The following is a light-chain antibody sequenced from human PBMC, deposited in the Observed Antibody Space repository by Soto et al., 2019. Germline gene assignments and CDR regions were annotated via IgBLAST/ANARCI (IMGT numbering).Light chain of an antibody. CDR2: DAS. Sequence: DIQMTQSPSSLSASVGDRVTITCQASQDISNYLNWYQQKPGKAPKLLIYDASNLETGVPSRFSGSGSGTDLTITISSRQPEDIATYYCQQLGGFGGGTKVEIK. V-gene: IGKV1-33*01. CDR1: QDISNY. J-gene: IGKJ4*01. CDR3: QQLGG.